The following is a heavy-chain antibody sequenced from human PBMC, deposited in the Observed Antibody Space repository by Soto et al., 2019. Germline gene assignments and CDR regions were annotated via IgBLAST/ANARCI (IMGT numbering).Heavy chain of an antibody. CDR2: ISMSGSTR. D-gene: IGHD6-19*01. CDR1: GFSFTSYS. J-gene: IGHJ4*02. V-gene: IGHV3-48*02. CDR3: ATLQW. Sequence: EVQLMESGGALVQPGGSLRLSCAASGFSFTSYSMNWVRQAPGKGLEWVSYISMSGSTRYYADSVKGRFTISRDNAKNSLYLQMNSLRDEDTAVYYCATLQWWGQGTLVTVSS.